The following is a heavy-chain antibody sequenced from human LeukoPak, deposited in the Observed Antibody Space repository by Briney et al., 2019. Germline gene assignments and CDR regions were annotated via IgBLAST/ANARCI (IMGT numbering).Heavy chain of an antibody. D-gene: IGHD1-26*01. J-gene: IGHJ2*01. CDR3: ARKSGVGAVPADL. V-gene: IGHV3-30*02. CDR2: IRYDGSNK. CDR1: GFSFSDYA. Sequence: GGSLRLSCAASGFSFSDYAMHWFRKTPGKGLEGVAFIRYDGSNKYYADSVEGRFTISRDNSGNTLYLQMNSLRVEDTAVYYCARKSGVGAVPADLWGRGTLVTVSS.